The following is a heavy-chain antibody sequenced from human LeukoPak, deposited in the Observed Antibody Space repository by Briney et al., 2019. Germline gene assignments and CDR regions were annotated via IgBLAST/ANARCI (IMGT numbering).Heavy chain of an antibody. D-gene: IGHD6-13*01. CDR3: ARERSSWSVTGLFDY. V-gene: IGHV1-2*02. CDR2: INPNSGGT. CDR1: GYTFTGYY. Sequence: ASVKVSCKASGYTFTGYYMHWVRQAPGQGLEWMGWINPNSGGTNYAQKFQGRVTMTRDTSISTAYMELSRLRSDDTAVYYCARERSSWSVTGLFDYWGQGTLVTVSS. J-gene: IGHJ4*02.